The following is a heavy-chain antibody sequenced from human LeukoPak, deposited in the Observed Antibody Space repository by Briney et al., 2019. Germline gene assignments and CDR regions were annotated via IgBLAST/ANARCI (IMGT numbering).Heavy chain of an antibody. J-gene: IGHJ4*02. D-gene: IGHD3-3*01. CDR2: IYSGGST. Sequence: GGSLRLSCAASGFTFSSYWMSWVRQAPGKGLEWVSVIYSGGSTYYADSVKGRFTISRDNSKNTLYLQMNSLRAEDTAVYYCARAVHYDFWSGFDYWGQGTLVTVSS. V-gene: IGHV3-66*01. CDR1: GFTFSSYW. CDR3: ARAVHYDFWSGFDY.